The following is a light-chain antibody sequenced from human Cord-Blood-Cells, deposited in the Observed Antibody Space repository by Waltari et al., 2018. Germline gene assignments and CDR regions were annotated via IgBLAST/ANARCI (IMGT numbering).Light chain of an antibody. CDR3: CSYAGSSTWV. Sequence: QSALTQSASVSGSPGQSITISCTGTSSDVGRYNLVSWYQQHPGKAPKLMIYEGSKRPSGVSNRFSGSKSGNTASLTISGLQAEDEADYYCCSYAGSSTWVFGGGTKLTVL. V-gene: IGLV2-23*01. J-gene: IGLJ3*02. CDR1: SSDVGRYNL. CDR2: EGS.